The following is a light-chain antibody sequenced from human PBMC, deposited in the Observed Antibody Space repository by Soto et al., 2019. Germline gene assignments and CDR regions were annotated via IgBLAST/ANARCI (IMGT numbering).Light chain of an antibody. V-gene: IGLV2-14*01. J-gene: IGLJ2*01. CDR1: SSDVGNYNY. CDR3: SSYASSSTIV. Sequence: QSALTQPASVSGSPGQSIAISCTGTSSDVGNYNYVSWYQHHPGKVPKLMIYEVSNRPSGISDRFSGSNSGNTASLTISGLQPDDEADYYCSSYASSSTIVLGGGTKLTVL. CDR2: EVS.